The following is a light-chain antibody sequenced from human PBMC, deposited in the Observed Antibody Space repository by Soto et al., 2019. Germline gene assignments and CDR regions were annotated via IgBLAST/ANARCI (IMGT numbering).Light chain of an antibody. Sequence: QSALTQPASVSGSPGQSITISCTGTSSDVGGYNYVSWYQQHPGNAPKLMIYEVTNRPSGVSSRFSGSKSGNTASLTISGLQAEDEADYYCNSYTSSTTWVFGGGTKVTVL. CDR2: EVT. V-gene: IGLV2-14*01. CDR1: SSDVGGYNY. CDR3: NSYTSSTTWV. J-gene: IGLJ3*02.